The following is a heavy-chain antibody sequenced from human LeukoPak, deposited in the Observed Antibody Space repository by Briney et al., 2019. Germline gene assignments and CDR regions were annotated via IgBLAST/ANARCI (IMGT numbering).Heavy chain of an antibody. CDR3: ARLCGGDCYWVDY. Sequence: SVKVSCKASGGTFSSYAISWVRQAPGQGLEWMGGIIPIFGTANYAQKLQGRVTMTTDTSTSTAYMELRSLRSDDTAVYYCARLCGGDCYWVDYWGQGTLVTVSS. V-gene: IGHV1-69*05. D-gene: IGHD2-21*02. J-gene: IGHJ4*02. CDR1: GGTFSSYA. CDR2: IIPIFGTA.